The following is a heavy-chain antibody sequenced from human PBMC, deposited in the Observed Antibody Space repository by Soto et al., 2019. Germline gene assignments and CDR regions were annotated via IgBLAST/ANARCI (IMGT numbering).Heavy chain of an antibody. Sequence: QVQLLQSGGEVKKPGASVKVSCKASGYTFTIYGINWVRQAPGQGLEWMGWISPDNGNTNYAQKLQGRVTMTTDTSTSTAYMEPRSLRSDDTAIYYCARALVYSGYAGMDVWGQGTTVTVS. CDR3: ARALVYSGYAGMDV. V-gene: IGHV1-18*01. CDR1: GYTFTIYG. D-gene: IGHD5-12*01. CDR2: ISPDNGNT. J-gene: IGHJ6*02.